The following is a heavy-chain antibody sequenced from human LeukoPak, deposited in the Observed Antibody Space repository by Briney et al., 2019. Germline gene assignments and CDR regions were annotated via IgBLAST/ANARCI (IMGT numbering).Heavy chain of an antibody. CDR1: GGSISSSNW. J-gene: IGHJ6*02. V-gene: IGHV4-4*02. Sequence: PSGTLSLTCAVSGGSISSSNWWSWVRQPPGKGLEWIGEIYHSGSTNYNPSLKSRVTISVDTSKNQFSLKLSSVTAADTAVYYCARVFYGSGSKSYGMDVWGQGTTVTVSS. CDR3: ARVFYGSGSKSYGMDV. D-gene: IGHD3-10*01. CDR2: IYHSGST.